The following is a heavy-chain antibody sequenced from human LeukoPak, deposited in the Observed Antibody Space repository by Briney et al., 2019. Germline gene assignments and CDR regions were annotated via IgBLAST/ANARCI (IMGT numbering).Heavy chain of an antibody. CDR2: IYHSGTT. D-gene: IGHD6-19*01. CDR1: GGSVSSGSYY. V-gene: IGHV4-31*03. J-gene: IGHJ4*02. Sequence: SETLSLTCTVSGGSVSSGSYYWSWIRQHPGKGLEWIGYIYHSGTTYYNPSLKSRVTISVDTSKNQFSLKLSSVTAADTAVYYCARGAYSSGWYYFDYWGQGTLVTVSS. CDR3: ARGAYSSGWYYFDY.